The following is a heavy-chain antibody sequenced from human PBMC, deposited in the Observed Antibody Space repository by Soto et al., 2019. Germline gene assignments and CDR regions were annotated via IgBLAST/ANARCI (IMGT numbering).Heavy chain of an antibody. CDR2: ISGSGGST. CDR1: GFTFSTYA. V-gene: IGHV3-23*01. Sequence: GGSLRRFCAGSGFTFSTYAMSWVREAPGKGLEWVSSISGSGGSTYYADSVKGRFTISRDNSKNTLYLQMNSLRAEDTAIYYCAKMSGRVAVAARGFDPWGQGTLVTVSS. D-gene: IGHD6-19*01. J-gene: IGHJ5*02. CDR3: AKMSGRVAVAARGFDP.